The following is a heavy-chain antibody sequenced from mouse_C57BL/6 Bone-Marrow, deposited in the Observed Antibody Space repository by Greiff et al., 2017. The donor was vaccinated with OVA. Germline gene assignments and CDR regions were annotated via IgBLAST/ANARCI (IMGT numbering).Heavy chain of an antibody. J-gene: IGHJ3*01. CDR2: IYPGSGST. V-gene: IGHV1-55*01. CDR1: GYTFTSYW. D-gene: IGHD1-1*01. Sequence: QVQLKQPGAELVKPGASVKMSCKASGYTFTSYWITWVKQRPGQGLEWIGDIYPGSGSTNYNAKFKSKVTLTVATSSSTAYMQLSNLTSEDSAVYYCARPRYYGSSPAWFAYWGQGTLVAVSA. CDR3: ARPRYYGSSPAWFAY.